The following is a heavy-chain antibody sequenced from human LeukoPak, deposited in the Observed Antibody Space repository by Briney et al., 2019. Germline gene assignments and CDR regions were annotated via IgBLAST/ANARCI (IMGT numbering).Heavy chain of an antibody. CDR1: GFTFSDYY. CDR3: AKDSPGLTH. D-gene: IGHD3-10*01. V-gene: IGHV3-11*06. J-gene: IGHJ4*02. CDR2: ISGTSSYT. Sequence: GGSLRLSCAASGFTFSDYYMSWIRQAPGKGLDWVSYISGTSSYTNYADSVKGRFTISRDNAKNSLYLQMNSLRAEDTAVYYCAKDSPGLTHWGQGTLVTVTS.